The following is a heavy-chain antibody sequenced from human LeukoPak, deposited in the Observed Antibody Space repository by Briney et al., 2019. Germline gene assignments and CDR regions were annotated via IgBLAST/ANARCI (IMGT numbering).Heavy chain of an antibody. Sequence: GGSLRLSCAASGFIFSSYGMHWVRQAAGKGLEWVANIKQDGSEKYYVDSVKGRFTISRDNAKNSLYLQMNTLRAENTAVYFCATTGYSSSWYYFDFWGQGTLVTVSS. CDR3: ATTGYSSSWYYFDF. CDR1: GFIFSSYG. V-gene: IGHV3-7*01. CDR2: IKQDGSEK. J-gene: IGHJ4*02. D-gene: IGHD6-13*01.